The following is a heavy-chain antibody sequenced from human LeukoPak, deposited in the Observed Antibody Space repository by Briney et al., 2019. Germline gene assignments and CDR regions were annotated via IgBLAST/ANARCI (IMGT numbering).Heavy chain of an antibody. J-gene: IGHJ4*02. CDR2: INADGTGT. V-gene: IGHV3-74*01. Sequence: GGSLRLSCASSGFTFSKYWMHWVRHAQGKGRVWVSRINADGTGTNYADSVKGRFTISRDSAKNTLYLQMNSLRAEDTAVYFCARDIGAPDDYWGQGTLVTVSS. D-gene: IGHD3-10*01. CDR1: GFTFSKYW. CDR3: ARDIGAPDDY.